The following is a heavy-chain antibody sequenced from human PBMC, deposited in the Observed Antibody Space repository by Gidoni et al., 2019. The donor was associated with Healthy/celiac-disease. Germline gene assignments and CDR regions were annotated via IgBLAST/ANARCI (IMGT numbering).Heavy chain of an antibody. J-gene: IGHJ4*02. V-gene: IGHV3-48*03. CDR2: ISSSGSTI. CDR3: ARDDRDYGGNSVSDY. CDR1: GFTFSSYE. Sequence: EVQLVESGGGLVQPGGSLRLSCAASGFTFSSYEMNWVRQAPGKGLEWVSYISSSGSTIYYADSVKGRFTISRDNAKNSLYLQMNSLRAEDTAVYYCARDDRDYGGNSVSDYRGQGTLVTVSS. D-gene: IGHD4-17*01.